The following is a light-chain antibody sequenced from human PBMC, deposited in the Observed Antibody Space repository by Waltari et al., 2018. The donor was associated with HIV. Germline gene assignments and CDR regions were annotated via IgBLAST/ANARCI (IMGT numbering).Light chain of an antibody. CDR3: AAWDDSLKVYV. J-gene: IGLJ1*01. Sequence: QSILTQPLSASGTPGQRVTISCSGSSSNIGSNTVTWYQPLPGTAPELLIYSNTRRPSGVPDRCSGSKSGTSASLAISGLQSEDEADYYWAAWDDSLKVYVFGSGTKVTVL. CDR1: SSNIGSNT. CDR2: SNT. V-gene: IGLV1-44*01.